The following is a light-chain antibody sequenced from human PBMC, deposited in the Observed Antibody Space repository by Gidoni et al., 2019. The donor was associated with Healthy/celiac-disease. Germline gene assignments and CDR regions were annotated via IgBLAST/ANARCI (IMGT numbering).Light chain of an antibody. CDR3: QQYNDWPPLT. V-gene: IGKV3-15*01. Sequence: EIVMTQSPATLSVSPGERATLSCRASQSVSSTLAWYQHKPGQAPRLLIYGASTRATGIPARFSGSGSGTEFTLTISSLQSEDFAVYYCQQYNDWPPLTFGGXTKVEIK. J-gene: IGKJ4*01. CDR1: QSVSST. CDR2: GAS.